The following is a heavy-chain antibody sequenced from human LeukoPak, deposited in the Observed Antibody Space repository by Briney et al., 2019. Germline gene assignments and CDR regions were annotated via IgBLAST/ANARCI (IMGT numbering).Heavy chain of an antibody. Sequence: GGSLRLSCAASGFTFSSYWMSWVRQAPGMGLEWVANIKQDGSEKYYVDSVKGRFTISRDNAKNSLYLQMNSLRAEDTAVYYCARDRGQWLVSNYYYYGIDVWGQGTTVTDSS. CDR1: GFTFSSYW. CDR3: ARDRGQWLVSNYYYYGIDV. J-gene: IGHJ6*02. D-gene: IGHD6-19*01. CDR2: IKQDGSEK. V-gene: IGHV3-7*01.